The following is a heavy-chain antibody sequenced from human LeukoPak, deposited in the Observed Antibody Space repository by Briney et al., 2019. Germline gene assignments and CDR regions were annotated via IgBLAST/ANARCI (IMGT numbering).Heavy chain of an antibody. CDR1: GYTFTSYA. D-gene: IGHD3-10*01. V-gene: IGHV7-4-1*02. CDR2: INTNTGNP. J-gene: IGHJ4*02. Sequence: GASVKVSFKASGYTFTSYAMNWVRQAPGQGLEWMGWINTNTGNPTYAQGFTGRFVFSLDTSVSTAYPQISSLKAEDTAVYYCARVTFGGVRGVIITVDYWGQGTLVTVSS. CDR3: ARVTFGGVRGVIITVDY.